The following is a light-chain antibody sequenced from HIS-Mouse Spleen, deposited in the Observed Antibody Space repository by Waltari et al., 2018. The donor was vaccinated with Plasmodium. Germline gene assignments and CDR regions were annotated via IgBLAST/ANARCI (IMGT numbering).Light chain of an antibody. Sequence: EIVMTQSPATLSVSPGGRATLSCRPSQSVSINLAWYQQKPGQAPRLLIYGASTRATGIPARFSGSGSGTEFTLTISSLQSEDFAVYYCQQYNNWSFTFGPGTKVDIK. CDR2: GAS. J-gene: IGKJ3*01. CDR3: QQYNNWSFT. V-gene: IGKV3-15*01. CDR1: QSVSIN.